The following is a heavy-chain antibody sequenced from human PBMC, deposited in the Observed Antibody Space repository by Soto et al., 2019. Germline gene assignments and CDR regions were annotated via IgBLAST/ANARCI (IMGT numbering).Heavy chain of an antibody. CDR2: IYYSGST. Sequence: SETLSLTCTVSGGSISSSSYYWGWIRQPPGKGLEWIGSIYYSGSTYYNPSLKSRVTISVDTSKNQFSLKLSSVTAADTAVYYCATTTQLKTYYFDYWGQGTLVTVSS. CDR3: ATTTQLKTYYFDY. CDR1: GGSISSSSYY. J-gene: IGHJ4*02. V-gene: IGHV4-39*01. D-gene: IGHD4-17*01.